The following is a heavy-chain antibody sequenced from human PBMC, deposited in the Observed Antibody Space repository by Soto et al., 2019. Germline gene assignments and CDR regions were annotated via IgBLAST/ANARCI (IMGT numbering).Heavy chain of an antibody. J-gene: IGHJ4*01. CDR1: GFTFSTYA. Sequence: EVQLLESGGGLVQPGGSLRLSCAASGFTFSTYAMNWVRQAPGKGLEWVSGISGSGDSTYYADSVKGRFTVSRDNSKNTLYLQMNSLRAEDTAVFYCAKERSSGWSLDYWGHGTLVTVSS. V-gene: IGHV3-23*01. CDR2: ISGSGDST. CDR3: AKERSSGWSLDY. D-gene: IGHD6-19*01.